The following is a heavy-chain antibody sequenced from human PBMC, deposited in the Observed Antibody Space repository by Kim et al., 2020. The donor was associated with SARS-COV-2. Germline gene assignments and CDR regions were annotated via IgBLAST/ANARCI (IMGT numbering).Heavy chain of an antibody. Sequence: GGSLRLSCAASGFRFDDYGMSWVRQAPGKGLEWVSGINWDGDDKGYADSAKGRITISRDNGKNSLYLQMNSLRAEDTALYYCVKIRKIMTTGEFDYWGQGTL. V-gene: IGHV3-20*04. J-gene: IGHJ4*02. CDR3: VKIRKIMTTGEFDY. CDR1: GFRFDDYG. D-gene: IGHD3-16*01. CDR2: INWDGDDK.